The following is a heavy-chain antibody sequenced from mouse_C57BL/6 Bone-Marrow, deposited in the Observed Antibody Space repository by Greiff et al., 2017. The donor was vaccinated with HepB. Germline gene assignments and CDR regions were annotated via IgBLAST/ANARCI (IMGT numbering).Heavy chain of an antibody. J-gene: IGHJ4*01. CDR2: IDPNSGGT. D-gene: IGHD1-1*01. Sequence: QVQLQQPGAELVKPGASVKLSCKASGYTFTSYWMHWVKQRPGRGLEWIGRIDPNSGGTKYNEKFKSKATLTVDKPSITAYMQLSSLTSEDSAVYYCARANYGSSYRDYYAMDYWGQGTSVTVSS. CDR3: ARANYGSSYRDYYAMDY. CDR1: GYTFTSYW. V-gene: IGHV1-72*01.